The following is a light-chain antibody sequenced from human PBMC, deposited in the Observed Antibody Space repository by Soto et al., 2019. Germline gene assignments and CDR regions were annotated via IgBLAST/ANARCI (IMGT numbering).Light chain of an antibody. J-gene: IGLJ2*01. CDR2: EGT. CDR1: SSDVGSYNL. V-gene: IGLV2-23*01. CDR3: CSYATSYVL. Sequence: QSALTQPASVSGSPGQSITISCTGTSSDVGSYNLVSWYQQHPGKAPKVMIYEGTKRPSVVSNRFSGSESGNTASLTISGLQAEDEADYYCCSYATSYVLFGGGTKLTVL.